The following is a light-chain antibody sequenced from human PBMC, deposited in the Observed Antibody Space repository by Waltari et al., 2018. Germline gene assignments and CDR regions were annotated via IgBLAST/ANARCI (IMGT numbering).Light chain of an antibody. V-gene: IGLV1-47*01. J-gene: IGLJ3*02. Sequence: QSVLTQPPSASGTPGQRVTISCSGSSSNIGSYYVYWYQHLPGTAPKLLIYRNNQRPSGVPDRFSGSKSGTSASLAISGIRSEDEADYYCAAWDGSLRVFGGGTKVTVL. CDR3: AAWDGSLRV. CDR2: RNN. CDR1: SSNIGSYY.